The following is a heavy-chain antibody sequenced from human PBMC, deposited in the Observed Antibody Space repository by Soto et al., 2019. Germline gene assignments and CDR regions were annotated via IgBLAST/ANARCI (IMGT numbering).Heavy chain of an antibody. V-gene: IGHV3-21*01. CDR2: ISSSSSYI. J-gene: IGHJ4*02. D-gene: IGHD2-2*01. Sequence: EVQLVESGGGLVKPGGSLRLSCAASGFTFSSYSMNWVRQAPGKGLEWVSSISSSSSYIYYADSVKGRFTISRDNAKNSLYLQMNSLRAEDTAVYYCARVARYCSSTSCYVDYWGQGTLVTVSS. CDR3: ARVARYCSSTSCYVDY. CDR1: GFTFSSYS.